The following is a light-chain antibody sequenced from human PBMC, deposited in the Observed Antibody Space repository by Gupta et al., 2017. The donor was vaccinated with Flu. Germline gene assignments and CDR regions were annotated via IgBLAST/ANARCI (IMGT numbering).Light chain of an antibody. V-gene: IGKV3-20*01. J-gene: IGKJ1*01. CDR3: QQEGNSPQT. Sequence: GTLSLYPGERGTLSCRASQSITSNYLAWYQQKPGEAPRVLTIGTSNRATGIPDRFTGSSSGTDFTLTISRVEPEDFAVYYCQQEGNSPQTFGQGTKVEIK. CDR2: GTS. CDR1: QSITSNY.